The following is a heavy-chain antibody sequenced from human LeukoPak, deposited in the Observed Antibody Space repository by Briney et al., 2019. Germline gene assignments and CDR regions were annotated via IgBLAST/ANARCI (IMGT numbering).Heavy chain of an antibody. J-gene: IGHJ4*02. CDR3: VRGVEY. CDR2: INQDEGHK. Sequence: GGSLRLSCEVSGFTFSTSWMSWVRQAPGQGLEWVANINQDEGHKDYVDSVKGRFTVSRDNAKNSLYLQMNRLRVDDTAMYFCVRGVEYWGQGTPLTVSS. V-gene: IGHV3-7*04. CDR1: GFTFSTSW.